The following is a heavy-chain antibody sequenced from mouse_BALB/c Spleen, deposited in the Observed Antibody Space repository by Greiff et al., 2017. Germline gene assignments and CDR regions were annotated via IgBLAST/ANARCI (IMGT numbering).Heavy chain of an antibody. CDR1: GYSITSDYA. CDR3: ARSANSGFAY. V-gene: IGHV3-2*02. CDR2: ISYSGST. J-gene: IGHJ3*01. Sequence: EVKLVESGPGLVKPSQSLSLTCTVTGYSITSDYAWNWIRQFPGNKLEWMGYISYSGSTSYNPSLKSRISITRDTSKNQFFLQLNSVTTEDTATYYCARSANSGFAYWGQGTLVTVSA. D-gene: IGHD3-1*01.